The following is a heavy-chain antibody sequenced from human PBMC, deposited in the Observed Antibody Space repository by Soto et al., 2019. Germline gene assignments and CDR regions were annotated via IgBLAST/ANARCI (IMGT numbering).Heavy chain of an antibody. Sequence: GGSLRLSCAASGFTFSDYYMSWIRQAPGKGLEWVSYISSSSSYTNYADSVKGRFTISRDNAKNSLYLQMNSLRAEDTAVYYCARDRYYYGSGTTQTSRDDYWGQGTLVTVSS. J-gene: IGHJ4*02. CDR1: GFTFSDYY. CDR3: ARDRYYYGSGTTQTSRDDY. V-gene: IGHV3-11*06. D-gene: IGHD3-10*01. CDR2: ISSSSSYT.